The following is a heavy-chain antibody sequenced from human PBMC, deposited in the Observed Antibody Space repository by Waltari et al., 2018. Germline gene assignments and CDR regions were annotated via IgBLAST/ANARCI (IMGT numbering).Heavy chain of an antibody. J-gene: IGHJ1*01. Sequence: QVQLVQSGAEVKKPGASVKVSCKASGYTFTSYAMHWVRQAPGQRLEWMGWINAGNGNTKYSQKFQGRVTITRDTSASTAYMELSSLRSEDTAVYYCARSGGYDILTGYTIEYFQHWGQGTLVTVSS. CDR1: GYTFTSYA. V-gene: IGHV1-3*01. CDR3: ARSGGYDILTGYTIEYFQH. D-gene: IGHD3-9*01. CDR2: INAGNGNT.